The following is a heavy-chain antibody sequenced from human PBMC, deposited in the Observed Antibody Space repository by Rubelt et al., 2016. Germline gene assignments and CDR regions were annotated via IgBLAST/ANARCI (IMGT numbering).Heavy chain of an antibody. V-gene: IGHV1-18*01. D-gene: IGHD3-10*01. J-gene: IGHJ4*02. CDR2: ISAYNGNT. CDR3: ARAETGWFGETIDY. Sequence: WMGWISAYNGNTNYAQKLQGRVTMTTDTSTSTAYMELRSLRSDDTAVYYCARAETGWFGETIDYWGQGTLVTVSS.